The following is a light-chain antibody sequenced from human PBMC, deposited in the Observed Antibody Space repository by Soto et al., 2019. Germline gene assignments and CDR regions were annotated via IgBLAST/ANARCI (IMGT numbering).Light chain of an antibody. CDR3: ISYTSSNTLYV. Sequence: QSVLTQPASVSGSPGQSITISCTGTSSDVGGYNYVSWYHQHPGKSPKRMIDGVNNRPSGVSDRFSGAKSGNTASLTISGLQAEDEADSFCISYTSSNTLYVLGAGTKLTV. J-gene: IGLJ1*01. CDR2: GVN. CDR1: SSDVGGYNY. V-gene: IGLV2-14*01.